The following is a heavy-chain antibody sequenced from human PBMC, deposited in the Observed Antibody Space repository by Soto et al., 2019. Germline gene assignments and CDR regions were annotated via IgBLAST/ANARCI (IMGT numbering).Heavy chain of an antibody. CDR1: GYTFTSYG. V-gene: IGHV1-18*01. D-gene: IGHD3-9*01. CDR2: ISAYNGNT. Sequence: QVQLVQSGAEVKKPGASVKVSCKASGYTFTSYGISWVRQAPGQGLEWMGWISAYNGNTNYAQKLQGRVTMTTDTSPSTAYMELRSLRSDDTAVYYCAREEYYDILTGYHPFDYWGQGTLVTVSS. J-gene: IGHJ4*02. CDR3: AREEYYDILTGYHPFDY.